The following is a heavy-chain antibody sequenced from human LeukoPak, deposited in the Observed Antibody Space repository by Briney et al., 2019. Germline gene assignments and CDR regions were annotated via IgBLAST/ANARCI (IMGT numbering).Heavy chain of an antibody. Sequence: GGSLRLSCAASGFTFSSYAMSWVRQAPGKGLEWVSAISGSGGSKYYADSVKGRFTISRDNSKNTLCLQMNSLRAEDTAVYYCAKDARYYYAYGMDVWGQGTTVTVSS. J-gene: IGHJ6*02. CDR3: AKDARYYYAYGMDV. D-gene: IGHD3-10*01. V-gene: IGHV3-23*01. CDR1: GFTFSSYA. CDR2: ISGSGGSK.